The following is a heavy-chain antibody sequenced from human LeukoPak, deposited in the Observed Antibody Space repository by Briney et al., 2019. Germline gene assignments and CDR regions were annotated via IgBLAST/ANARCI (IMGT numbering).Heavy chain of an antibody. CDR2: IGGSDGRT. CDR1: GFTFSNYA. D-gene: IGHD4/OR15-4a*01. CDR3: ADPPNADY. J-gene: IGHJ4*02. V-gene: IGHV3-23*01. Sequence: GGSLRLSCAASGFTFSNYAMSWVRQAPGKGLEWVSSIGGSDGRTYYAESVQGRFTISRDNFKKMLYLQMNSLRVEDTAVYFCADPPNADYWGQGTLVTVSS.